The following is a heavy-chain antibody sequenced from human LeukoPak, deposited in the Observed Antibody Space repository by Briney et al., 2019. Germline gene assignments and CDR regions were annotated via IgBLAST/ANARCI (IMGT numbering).Heavy chain of an antibody. CDR2: IGTAGDT. Sequence: GGSLRLSCAASGFTFSSYDMHWVRQATGKGLEWVSAIGTAGDTYYPGSVKGRFTISRENAKNSLYLQMNSLRAGDTAVYYCARGRVKVHYDILTGNDAFDIWGQGTMVTVSS. J-gene: IGHJ3*02. CDR1: GFTFSSYD. D-gene: IGHD3-9*01. CDR3: ARGRVKVHYDILTGNDAFDI. V-gene: IGHV3-13*01.